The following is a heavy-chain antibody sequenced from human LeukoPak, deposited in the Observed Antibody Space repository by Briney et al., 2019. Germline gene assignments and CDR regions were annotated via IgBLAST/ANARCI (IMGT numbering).Heavy chain of an antibody. J-gene: IGHJ6*02. D-gene: IGHD6-19*01. CDR1: GFTFSSYW. CDR2: INSDGSST. V-gene: IGHV3-74*01. Sequence: PGGSLRLSCAASGFTFSSYWMRWVRQAPGKGLVWVSRINSDGSSTSYADSVKGRFTISRDNAKNTLYLQMNSLRAEDTAVYYCARDRAVAPFGYYYYGMDVWGQGTTVTVSS. CDR3: ARDRAVAPFGYYYYGMDV.